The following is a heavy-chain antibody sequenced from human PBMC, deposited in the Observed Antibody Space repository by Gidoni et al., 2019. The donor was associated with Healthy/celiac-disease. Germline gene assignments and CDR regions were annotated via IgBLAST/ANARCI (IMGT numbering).Heavy chain of an antibody. Sequence: EVQLVESGGGLVQPGGSLRLSCAASGFTFSSYSMNWVRQAPGKGLEWVSYISSSSSTIYYADSVKGRFTISRDNAKNSLYLQMNSLRAEDTAVYYCARDAPGRGYYFDYWGQGTLVTVSS. CDR1: GFTFSSYS. D-gene: IGHD3-10*01. CDR3: ARDAPGRGYYFDY. J-gene: IGHJ4*02. V-gene: IGHV3-48*01. CDR2: ISSSSSTI.